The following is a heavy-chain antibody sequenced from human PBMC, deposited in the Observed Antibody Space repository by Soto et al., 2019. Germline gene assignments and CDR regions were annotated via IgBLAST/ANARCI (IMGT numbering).Heavy chain of an antibody. D-gene: IGHD3-10*01. CDR1: GFTFSSYG. CDR2: MSYDGSDE. J-gene: IGHJ4*02. V-gene: IGHV3-30*18. Sequence: QVQLVESGGGVVQPGRSLRLSCAASGFTFSSYGMHWVRQVPGKGLEWVAVMSYDGSDEFYADSVKGRFTIFRDNSKNTLLLQLNSLRGEDTAVYYCAKDGSGGWMYYFDYWGQGTLVTVSS. CDR3: AKDGSGGWMYYFDY.